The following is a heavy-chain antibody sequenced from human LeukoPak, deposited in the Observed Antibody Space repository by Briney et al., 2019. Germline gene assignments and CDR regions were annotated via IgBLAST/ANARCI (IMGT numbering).Heavy chain of an antibody. D-gene: IGHD2-2*02. V-gene: IGHV3-30-3*01. J-gene: IGHJ4*02. CDR2: VSNDGTNR. CDR3: ARGRCSSTSCYRIFDY. Sequence: GTSLRLSCAASGFSFSDYAIHWVRQAPGKGLEWVAGVSNDGTNRLYADSVKGRFTISRDNSKTTVYLQMNSLRAEDTAVYYCARGRCSSTSCYRIFDYWGQGTLVTVSS. CDR1: GFSFSDYA.